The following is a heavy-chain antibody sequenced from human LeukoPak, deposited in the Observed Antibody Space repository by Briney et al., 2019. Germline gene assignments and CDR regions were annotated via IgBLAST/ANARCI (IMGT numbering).Heavy chain of an antibody. D-gene: IGHD2/OR15-2a*01. Sequence: GGSLRLSCAASGSTFSMYSMSWVRQAPGKGLEWVSAIRSTGVDTYYADSVRGRFTISRDNSRGTLSLQMNSLRAEDTAVYFCAILSWDGRGSFYWGQGALVTVSS. V-gene: IGHV3-23*01. CDR1: GSTFSMYS. J-gene: IGHJ4*02. CDR3: AILSWDGRGSFY. CDR2: IRSTGVDT.